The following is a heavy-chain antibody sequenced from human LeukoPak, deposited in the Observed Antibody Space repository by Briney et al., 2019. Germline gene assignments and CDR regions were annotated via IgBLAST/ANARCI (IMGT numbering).Heavy chain of an antibody. D-gene: IGHD3-22*01. CDR3: ARDSPVSYYDTNAFDI. CDR2: ISTISSYI. Sequence: GGSLRLSCAASGFAFSSYSMNWVRQAPGKGLEWVSWVSVISTISSYIYYADSVKGRFTISRDNAKNSLYLQMNSLRAEDTAVYNCARDSPVSYYDTNAFDIWGQGTMVTVSS. CDR1: GFAFSSYS. J-gene: IGHJ3*02. V-gene: IGHV3-21*01.